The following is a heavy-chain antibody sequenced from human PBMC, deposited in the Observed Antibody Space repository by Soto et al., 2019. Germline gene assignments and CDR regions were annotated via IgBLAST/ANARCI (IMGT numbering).Heavy chain of an antibody. CDR2: VTGSGGAT. D-gene: IGHD6-19*01. CDR1: GFTFSSYT. Sequence: GGSLRLSCEPSGFTFSSYTMSWVRQAPGKGLEWVSSVTGSGGATYHAASVKGRFTISRDNAKNRLYLQMNSLRAEDTAIYYCAKSSGWYVNNWLDPWGQGTLVTVSS. CDR3: AKSSGWYVNNWLDP. J-gene: IGHJ5*02. V-gene: IGHV3-23*01.